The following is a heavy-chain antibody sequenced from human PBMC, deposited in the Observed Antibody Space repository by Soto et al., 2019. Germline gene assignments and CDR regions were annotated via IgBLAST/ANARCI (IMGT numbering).Heavy chain of an antibody. V-gene: IGHV4-4*02. Sequence: SETLSLTCAVSGDTINSNYCWTWVRQPPGKGLEWIAEIYNGGTTYNNPSLTSRVTISVDTSNNQFSLKLSSVSAADTAVYYCARGPSGDKVDYWGQGTLVTVSS. CDR1: GDTINSNYC. D-gene: IGHD7-27*01. CDR2: IYNGGTT. CDR3: ARGPSGDKVDY. J-gene: IGHJ4*02.